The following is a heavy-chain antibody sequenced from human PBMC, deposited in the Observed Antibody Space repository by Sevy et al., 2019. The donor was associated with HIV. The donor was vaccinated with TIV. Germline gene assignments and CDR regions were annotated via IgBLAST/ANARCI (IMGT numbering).Heavy chain of an antibody. CDR2: IWNDGSNK. CDR3: ARAQVVGYCSGGSCYHHPPDY. V-gene: IGHV3-33*01. CDR1: GFTFSSYG. D-gene: IGHD2-15*01. Sequence: GGSLRLSCAASGFTFSSYGMHWVRQAPGKGLEWVAVIWNDGSNKYYADSVKGRFTISRDNSKNTLYLQMNSLRAEDTAVYYCARAQVVGYCSGGSCYHHPPDYWGQGTLVTVSS. J-gene: IGHJ4*02.